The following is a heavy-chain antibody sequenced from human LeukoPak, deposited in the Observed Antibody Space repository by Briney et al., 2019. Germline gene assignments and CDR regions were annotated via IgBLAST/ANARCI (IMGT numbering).Heavy chain of an antibody. CDR3: AKYPRPSGSPYALDF. J-gene: IGHJ3*01. CDR2: ITSGGNT. V-gene: IGHV3-23*01. D-gene: IGHD3-3*01. Sequence: GGSLRLSCSASGFTVSTYAMGWVRQAPVRGLEWVASITSGGNTIYAESLKGRFTISRDNSKNTVFLQINSLRAEDTAVYHCAKYPRPSGSPYALDFWGQGTMVTVSS. CDR1: GFTVSTYA.